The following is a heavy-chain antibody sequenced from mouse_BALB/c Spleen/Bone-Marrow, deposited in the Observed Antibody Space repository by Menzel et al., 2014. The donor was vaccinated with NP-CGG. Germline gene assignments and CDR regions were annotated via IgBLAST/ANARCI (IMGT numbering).Heavy chain of an antibody. CDR3: ANYDYGWYFDV. D-gene: IGHD2-4*01. J-gene: IGHJ1*01. CDR2: IDPANGNT. V-gene: IGHV14-3*02. CDR1: GFNIKDTY. Sequence: VHVKQSGAELVKPGASVKLSCTASGFNIKDTYMHWVKQRPEQGLEWIGRIDPANGNTKYDPKFQGKATITADTSSNTAYMQLSSLTSEDTAVYYCANYDYGWYFDVWGEGTTVTVSS.